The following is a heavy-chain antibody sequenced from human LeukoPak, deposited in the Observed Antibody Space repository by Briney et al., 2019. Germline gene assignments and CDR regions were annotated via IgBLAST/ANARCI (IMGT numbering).Heavy chain of an antibody. CDR2: ISGSGGST. Sequence: GGSLRLSCAASGFTFSSFVMSWVRQAPGKGLEWVSAISGSGGSTFYADSVKGRFTISRDNSKNTLYLQMNILGAEDTAVYYCARDQVPGQYWGQGTLVTVSS. CDR3: ARDQVPGQY. CDR1: GFTFSSFV. V-gene: IGHV3-23*01. J-gene: IGHJ4*02.